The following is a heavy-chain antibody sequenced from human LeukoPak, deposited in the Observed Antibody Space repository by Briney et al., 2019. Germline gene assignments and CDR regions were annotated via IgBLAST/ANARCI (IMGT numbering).Heavy chain of an antibody. V-gene: IGHV4-61*01. CDR1: GGSVSSGSYY. J-gene: IGHJ4*02. D-gene: IGHD2-2*02. CDR2: IYYSGST. Sequence: SETLSLTCTVSGGSVSSGSYYGSWIRQPPGKGLEWIGYIYYSGSTNYNPSLKSRVTISVDTSKNQFSLKLSSVTAADTAVYYCARALGYCSSTSCYMIDYWGQGTLVTVSS. CDR3: ARALGYCSSTSCYMIDY.